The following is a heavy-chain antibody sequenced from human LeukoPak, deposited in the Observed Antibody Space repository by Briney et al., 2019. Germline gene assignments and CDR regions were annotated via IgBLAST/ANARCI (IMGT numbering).Heavy chain of an antibody. CDR2: ISGSGGST. CDR1: GFSFSSNA. V-gene: IGHV3-23*01. J-gene: IGHJ4*02. Sequence: PGGSLRLSCAASGFSFSSNAMSWVRQAPGKGLEWVSAISGSGGSTYCADSVKGRFTISRDKSKNTLYLQMNSLRAEDTAIYYCAKKIEMATIRVFDYWGQGTLVTVSS. CDR3: AKKIEMATIRVFDY. D-gene: IGHD5-24*01.